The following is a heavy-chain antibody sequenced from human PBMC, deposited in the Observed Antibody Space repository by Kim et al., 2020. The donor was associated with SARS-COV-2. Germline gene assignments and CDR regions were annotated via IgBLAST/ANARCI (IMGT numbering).Heavy chain of an antibody. J-gene: IGHJ3*01. CDR1: GFTFSSYA. Sequence: GGSLRLSCSASGFTFSSYAMHWVRQAPGKGLEYVPAISSNGGSTYYADSVKGRFTISRDNSKNTQYLQMSSLRAEDTAVYYCVKSRSPGLAAAGIGGDA. V-gene: IGHV3-64D*09. CDR3: VKSRSPGLAAAGIGGDA. CDR2: ISSNGGST. D-gene: IGHD6-13*01.